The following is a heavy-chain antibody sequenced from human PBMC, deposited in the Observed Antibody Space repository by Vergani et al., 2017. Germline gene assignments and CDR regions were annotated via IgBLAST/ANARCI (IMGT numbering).Heavy chain of an antibody. CDR2: IYPGDSDT. Sequence: EVQLVQSGAEVKKPGESLKISCKGSGYSFATYWIGWVRQMPGKGLEWMGIIYPGDSDTRYSPSFQGQVTISADKSISTAYLQWSSLKASDTAMYYCAAYSSSSHYYYYGMDVWGQGTTVTVSS. J-gene: IGHJ6*02. CDR1: GYSFATYW. D-gene: IGHD6-13*01. V-gene: IGHV5-51*01. CDR3: AAYSSSSHYYYYGMDV.